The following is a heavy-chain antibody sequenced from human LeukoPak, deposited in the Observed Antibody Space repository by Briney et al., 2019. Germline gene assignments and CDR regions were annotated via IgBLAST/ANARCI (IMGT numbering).Heavy chain of an antibody. CDR2: IYPGDSDT. J-gene: IGHJ4*02. V-gene: IGHV5-51*01. D-gene: IGHD3-3*01. Sequence: GESLKISCKGSGYSFTIYWIGWVRQMPGKGLEWMGIIYPGDSDTRYSPSFQGQVTISADKSISTAYLQWSSLKASDTAMYYCARSAADDFWSGYYDFDYWGQGTLVTVSS. CDR3: ARSAADDFWSGYYDFDY. CDR1: GYSFTIYW.